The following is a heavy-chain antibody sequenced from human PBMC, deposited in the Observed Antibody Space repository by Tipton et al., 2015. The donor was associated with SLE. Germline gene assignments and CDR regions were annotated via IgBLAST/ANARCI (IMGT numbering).Heavy chain of an antibody. CDR1: GFTFSFYG. J-gene: IGHJ4*02. V-gene: IGHV3-30*02. CDR2: IRYDGSNK. CDR3: ARDRLLSYYFDY. Sequence: SLRLSCAASGFTFSFYGMHWVRQAPGKGLEWVAFIRYDGSNKYYADSVKGRFTISRDNSKNTLYLQMNSLRAEDTAVYYCARDRLLSYYFDYWGQGTLVTVSS. D-gene: IGHD2-21*01.